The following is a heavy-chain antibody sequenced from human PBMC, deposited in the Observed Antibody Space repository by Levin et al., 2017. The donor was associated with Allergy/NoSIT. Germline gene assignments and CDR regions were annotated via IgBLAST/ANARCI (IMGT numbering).Heavy chain of an antibody. J-gene: IGHJ4*02. CDR2: IYYTGDT. Sequence: SETLSLTCTLSVASIRTTSYYWAWIRQPPGTGLEWIGSIYYTGDTYYNPSLRSRVIISLDTSKNQFSLTLGSVTAADPATYFCARDAGWNRGTYDSWGQGTLVTVSS. CDR1: VASIRTTSYY. CDR3: ARDAGWNRGTYDS. V-gene: IGHV4-39*07. D-gene: IGHD1-26*01.